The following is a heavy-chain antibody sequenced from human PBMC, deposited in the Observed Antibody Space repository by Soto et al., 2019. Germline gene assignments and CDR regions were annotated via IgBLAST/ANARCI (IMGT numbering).Heavy chain of an antibody. CDR3: AREDDYYDSSGYELGAFDI. CDR1: GFTFSDHY. J-gene: IGHJ3*02. Sequence: EVQLVESGGGLVQPGGSLRLSCAASGFTFSDHYMDWFRQAPGKGLEWVGGTRNKANSYTTEYDASVKGRFTISRDDSKDLLYMQMTSLNTEATAVYYCAREDDYYDSSGYELGAFDIWGQGTMVTVSS. CDR2: TRNKANSYTT. D-gene: IGHD3-22*01. V-gene: IGHV3-72*01.